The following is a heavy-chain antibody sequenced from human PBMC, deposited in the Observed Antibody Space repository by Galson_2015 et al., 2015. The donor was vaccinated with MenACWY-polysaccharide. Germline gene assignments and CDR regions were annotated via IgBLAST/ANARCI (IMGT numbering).Heavy chain of an antibody. CDR1: GFIFSNYW. J-gene: IGHJ4*02. Sequence: SLRLSCATSGFIFSNYWMSWVRLTPGKGLEWLGNIKNDGTAKNYVDSVKGRFTFSRDNTKNPLYLQMSSLREEDTAGYYCAKDRHWNSFDCWGQGTLVTVSS. V-gene: IGHV3-7*04. CDR2: IKNDGTAK. D-gene: IGHD1/OR15-1a*01. CDR3: AKDRHWNSFDC.